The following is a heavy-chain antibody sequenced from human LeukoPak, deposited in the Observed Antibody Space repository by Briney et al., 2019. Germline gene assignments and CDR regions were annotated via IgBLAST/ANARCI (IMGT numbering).Heavy chain of an antibody. V-gene: IGHV3-48*02. CDR3: ARISPAYGDYYLDY. J-gene: IGHJ4*02. CDR1: GFSFTSYS. Sequence: GGSLRLSCAASGFSFTSYSLNRVRQAPGKDLEWISYITSSSSRIYYADSVKGRFTISRDNAKNSLYLQMNSLRDEDTAVYYCARISPAYGDYYLDYWGQGTLVTVSA. D-gene: IGHD4-17*01. CDR2: ITSSSSRI.